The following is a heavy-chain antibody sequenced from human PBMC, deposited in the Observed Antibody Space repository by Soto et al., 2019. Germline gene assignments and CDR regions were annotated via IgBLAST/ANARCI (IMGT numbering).Heavy chain of an antibody. CDR3: ARGSGLLWFGELRNYYYGMDV. V-gene: IGHV4-34*01. J-gene: IGHJ6*02. CDR1: GGSCSGYY. D-gene: IGHD3-10*01. CDR2: ISHSGSP. Sequence: AGALALTCAVYGGSCSGYYWSWIRQPPGKGLEWIGEISHSGSPNCNPSLKSRVTISVDTSKNQFSLKLSSVTVADTAVYYCARGSGLLWFGELRNYYYGMDVWGQGTTVTVSS.